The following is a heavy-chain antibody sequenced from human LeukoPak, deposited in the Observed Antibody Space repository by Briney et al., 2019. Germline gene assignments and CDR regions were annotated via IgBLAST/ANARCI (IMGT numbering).Heavy chain of an antibody. Sequence: ASVKVSCKASGYTFTGYYMHWVRQAPGQGLEWMGWISPNSGGTNYAQKFRGRVTMTRDTSISTAYMELSRLRSDDTAVYYCARVRRYDSSGYYSYWGQGTLVTVSS. CDR1: GYTFTGYY. CDR3: ARVRRYDSSGYYSY. CDR2: ISPNSGGT. J-gene: IGHJ4*02. D-gene: IGHD3-22*01. V-gene: IGHV1-2*02.